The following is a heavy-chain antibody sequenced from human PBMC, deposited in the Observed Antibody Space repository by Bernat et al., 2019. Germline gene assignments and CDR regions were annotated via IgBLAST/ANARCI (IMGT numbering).Heavy chain of an antibody. CDR1: GGSISGYY. D-gene: IGHD6-13*01. V-gene: IGHV4-59*01. Sequence: QVQLQESGPGLVKPSETLSLTCTVSGGSISGYYWSWIRQPPGKGLEWIGYIYYSGSTNYNPSLKSRVTISVDTSKNQFSLKLSSVTAADTAVYYCARGWSHYRDVWGKGTTVTVS. J-gene: IGHJ6*03. CDR3: ARGWSHYRDV. CDR2: IYYSGST.